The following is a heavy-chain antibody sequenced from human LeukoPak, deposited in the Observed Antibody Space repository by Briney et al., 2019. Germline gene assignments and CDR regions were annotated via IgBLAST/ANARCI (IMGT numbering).Heavy chain of an antibody. CDR1: GASITSYY. V-gene: IGHV4-4*07. D-gene: IGHD3-22*01. J-gene: IGHJ2*01. Sequence: SETLSLTCTVSGASITSYYWSWIRQPAGKGLEWIGRIYTSGSTNYNPSLKSRVTMSIDTSRNQFSLKLSSVTAADTAVYYCARDAMVVVGSRWYFNLWGRGTLVTVSS. CDR2: IYTSGST. CDR3: ARDAMVVVGSRWYFNL.